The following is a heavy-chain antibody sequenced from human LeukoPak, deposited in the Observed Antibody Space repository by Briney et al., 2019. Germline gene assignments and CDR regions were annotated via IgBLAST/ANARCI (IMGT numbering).Heavy chain of an antibody. J-gene: IGHJ3*02. CDR1: GGSISSSLYY. CDR2: IYYSGST. Sequence: SETLSLTCTVSGGSISSSLYYWGWIRQPPGKGLEWIGTIYYSGSTYYNPSLKGRVTISVDTSKNQFSLKLSSVTAADTAVYYCARDTTAYYDSSGYFGHGAFDMWGQGTMVTVPS. D-gene: IGHD3-22*01. CDR3: ARDTTAYYDSSGYFGHGAFDM. V-gene: IGHV4-39*02.